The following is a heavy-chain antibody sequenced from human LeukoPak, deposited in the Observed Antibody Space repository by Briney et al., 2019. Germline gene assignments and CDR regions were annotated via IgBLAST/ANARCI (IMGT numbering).Heavy chain of an antibody. CDR2: IYSGGST. J-gene: IGHJ4*02. Sequence: PGGSLRLSCAASGFTFSDYYMSWVRQAPGKGLEWVSVIYSGGSTYYADSVKGRFTISRDNSKNTLYLQMNSLRAEDTAVYYCARDRYSSGWFDYWGQGTLVTVSS. D-gene: IGHD6-19*01. CDR1: GFTFSDYY. V-gene: IGHV3-66*01. CDR3: ARDRYSSGWFDY.